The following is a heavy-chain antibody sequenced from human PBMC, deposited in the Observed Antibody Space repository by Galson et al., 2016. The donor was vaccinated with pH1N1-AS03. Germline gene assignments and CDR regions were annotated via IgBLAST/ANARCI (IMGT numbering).Heavy chain of an antibody. J-gene: IGHJ3*02. V-gene: IGHV6-1*01. CDR2: TYWRSKWYN. D-gene: IGHD1-1*01. CDR3: ARGRYSAFDI. CDR1: GDSVPSNIDA. Sequence: CAISGDSVPSNIDAWNWIRQSPSGGLEWLGRTYWRSKWYNDYAVSVKSRITINPDTSKNQFSLQLNSVTPEDTAVYYCARGRYSAFDIWGQGTMVTVSS.